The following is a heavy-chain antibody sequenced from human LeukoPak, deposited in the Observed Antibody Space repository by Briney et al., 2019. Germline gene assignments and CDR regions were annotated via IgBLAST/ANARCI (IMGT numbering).Heavy chain of an antibody. CDR2: ITSSGYPI. J-gene: IGHJ4*02. CDR3: AKVWDTYYYDSSGSFDY. V-gene: IGHV3-48*03. CDR1: EFPFSRYE. Sequence: GGSLRLSCAASEFPFSRYEMNWVRQAPGKGLEWVSYITSSGYPIYYAGSVKGRFTISRDNAKNSLYLQMHSLRAEDTAVYYCAKVWDTYYYDSSGSFDYWGQGTLVTVSS. D-gene: IGHD3-22*01.